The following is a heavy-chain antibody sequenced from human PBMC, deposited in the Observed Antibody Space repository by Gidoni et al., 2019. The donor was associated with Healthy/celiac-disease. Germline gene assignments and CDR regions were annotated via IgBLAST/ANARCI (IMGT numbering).Heavy chain of an antibody. V-gene: IGHV3-33*01. CDR3: ARGKAVAGY. J-gene: IGHJ4*02. CDR2: IWYDGSNK. Sequence: QVQLVESGGGVVQPGRSLRLSCAASGFTFSSYGMHWVRQAPGKGREWVAVIWYDGSNKYYADSVKGRFTISRDNSKNTLYLQMNSLRAEDTAVYYCARGKAVAGYWGQGTLVTVSS. D-gene: IGHD6-19*01. CDR1: GFTFSSYG.